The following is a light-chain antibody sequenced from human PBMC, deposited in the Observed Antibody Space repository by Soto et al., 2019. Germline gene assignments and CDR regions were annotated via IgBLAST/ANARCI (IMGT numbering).Light chain of an antibody. Sequence: QSVLTQPPSVSAAPGQTVTISCSGSSSNIGNNYVSWYQQLPGTAPKLLIYDNNQRPSGIPDRFSGSESGTSATLGITGLQTGDEAHYYCGTWDSSLSAHVVFGGGTKLTVL. CDR3: GTWDSSLSAHVV. V-gene: IGLV1-51*01. J-gene: IGLJ2*01. CDR2: DNN. CDR1: SSNIGNNY.